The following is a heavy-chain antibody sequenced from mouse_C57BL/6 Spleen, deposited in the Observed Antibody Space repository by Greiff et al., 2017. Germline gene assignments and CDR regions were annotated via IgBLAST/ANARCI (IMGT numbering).Heavy chain of an antibody. CDR1: GYTFTSYW. J-gene: IGHJ4*01. D-gene: IGHD1-3*01. CDR3: ARVGTYKDY. CDR2: IDPSDSYT. Sequence: QVQLQQPGAELVMPGASVKLSCKASGYTFTSYWMHWVKQRPGQGLEWIGEIDPSDSYTNYNQKFKGKSTLTVDKSSSTAYMQLSSLTSEDSAVYYCARVGTYKDYWGQGTSGTVSS. V-gene: IGHV1-69*01.